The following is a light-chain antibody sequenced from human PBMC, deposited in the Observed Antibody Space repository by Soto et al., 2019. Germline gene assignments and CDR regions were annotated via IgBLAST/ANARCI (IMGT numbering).Light chain of an antibody. CDR3: QQYTAYSLA. V-gene: IGKV1-5*03. CDR1: ESVSRW. CDR2: QAS. Sequence: DIQMTQSPSTLSASVGDRVTITCRASESVSRWLDWYQQKPGRTPKLLIYQASTLETGVPSRFSGSGSGTEFTLTISSLQPDDFATYYCQQYTAYSLAFGQGTKVDIK. J-gene: IGKJ1*01.